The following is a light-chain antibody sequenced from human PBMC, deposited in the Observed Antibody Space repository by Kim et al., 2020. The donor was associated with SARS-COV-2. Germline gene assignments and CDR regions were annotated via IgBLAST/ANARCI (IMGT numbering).Light chain of an antibody. Sequence: EIVLTQSPATLSLSPGETATLSCRASQGVSTFLAWYQQKPGQAPRLLIHDASNRANGIPARFSGSGSGTDFTLTISSLEPGDFAVYYCQQRISWPFTFGPGTKVDIK. V-gene: IGKV3-11*01. CDR1: QGVSTF. CDR2: DAS. J-gene: IGKJ3*01. CDR3: QQRISWPFT.